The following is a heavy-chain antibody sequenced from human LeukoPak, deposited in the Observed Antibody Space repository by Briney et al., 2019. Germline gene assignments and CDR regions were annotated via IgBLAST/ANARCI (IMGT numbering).Heavy chain of an antibody. J-gene: IGHJ4*02. CDR1: GGTFSSYA. D-gene: IGHD2-8*01. V-gene: IGHV1-69*05. CDR2: IIPIFGTA. CDR3: ARDIGYCTNGVCYLFDY. Sequence: SVKVSCKASGGTFSSYAISWVRQAPGQGLEWMGGIIPIFGTANYAQKFQGRVTMTRDTSTSTVYMELSSLRSEDTAVYYCARDIGYCTNGVCYLFDYWGQGTLVTVSS.